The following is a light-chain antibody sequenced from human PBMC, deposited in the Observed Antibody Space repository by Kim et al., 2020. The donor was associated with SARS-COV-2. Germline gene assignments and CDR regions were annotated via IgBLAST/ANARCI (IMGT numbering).Light chain of an antibody. CDR3: SSRDSTGDHVV. J-gene: IGLJ3*02. CDR1: SLRNYY. V-gene: IGLV3-19*01. CDR2: GKY. Sequence: SYELTQDPAVSVALGQTVRLTCQGDSLRNYYATWYQQRPGQAPTLVLYGKYDRPSGIPDRFSGSASGNTASLTITGAQAEDEGDYYCSSRDSTGDHVVFG.